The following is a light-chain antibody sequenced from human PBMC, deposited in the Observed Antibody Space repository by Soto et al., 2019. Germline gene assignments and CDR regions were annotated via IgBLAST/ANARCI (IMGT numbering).Light chain of an antibody. Sequence: EIVLTQSPATLSFSPGERATLSCRASQSLSSNFLAWYQQKPGQPPRLLIYGASSRATGIPDRFSGSGSGTDFTLTISRLEPEDFAVYYCQQYGSSPKTFGQGTKVDIK. J-gene: IGKJ1*01. V-gene: IGKV3-20*01. CDR2: GAS. CDR3: QQYGSSPKT. CDR1: QSLSSNF.